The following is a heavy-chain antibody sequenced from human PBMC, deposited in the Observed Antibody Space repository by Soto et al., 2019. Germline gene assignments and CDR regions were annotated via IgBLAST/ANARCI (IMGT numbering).Heavy chain of an antibody. Sequence: PSETLSLTCTVSGGSISSGGYYWSWIRQHPGKGLEWIGYIYYSGSTYYNPSLKSRVTISVDTSKNQFSLKLSSVTAADTAVYYCARLGGGSGSYSPGYNYGMDVWGQGTTVTVSS. CDR1: GGSISSGGYY. CDR3: ARLGGGSGSYSPGYNYGMDV. CDR2: IYYSGST. J-gene: IGHJ6*02. V-gene: IGHV4-31*03. D-gene: IGHD3-10*01.